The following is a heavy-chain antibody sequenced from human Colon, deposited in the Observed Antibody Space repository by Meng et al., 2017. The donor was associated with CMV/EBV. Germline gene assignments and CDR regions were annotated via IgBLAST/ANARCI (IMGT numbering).Heavy chain of an antibody. CDR2: VYISGNT. CDR3: ARDSNLSGLAY. Sequence: VQLREPGTGLGKPSETLSLTCTFFGASITSYYWSWIRQPAGKGLEWIGRVYISGNTNYNPSLKSRVTMSIDMSKNQLSLNIRSVTAADTAVYYCARDSNLSGLAYWGQGTLVTVSS. CDR1: GASITSYY. D-gene: IGHD3-10*01. V-gene: IGHV4-4*07. J-gene: IGHJ4*02.